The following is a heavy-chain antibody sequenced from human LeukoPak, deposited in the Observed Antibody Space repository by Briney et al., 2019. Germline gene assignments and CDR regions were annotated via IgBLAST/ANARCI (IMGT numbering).Heavy chain of an antibody. CDR3: AKGHGDRYFDWSN. CDR2: IGASGGST. D-gene: IGHD3-9*01. V-gene: IGHV3-23*01. Sequence: GGSLRLSCAASGCTFSSYAMSWVRQAPGKGLEWVSAIGASGGSTDYADSVKGRFTISRDNSKNTLYLHMNSLRAEDTAVYYCAKGHGDRYFDWSNWGQGALVTVSS. CDR1: GCTFSSYA. J-gene: IGHJ4*02.